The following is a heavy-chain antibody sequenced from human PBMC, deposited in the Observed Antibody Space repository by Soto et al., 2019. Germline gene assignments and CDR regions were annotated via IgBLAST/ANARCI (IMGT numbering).Heavy chain of an antibody. V-gene: IGHV3-23*01. CDR2: ISGSGGST. D-gene: IGHD3-3*01. CDR1: GFTFSSYA. CDR3: ATNPYYDFWRGYLGWFDP. Sequence: EVQLLESGGGLVQPGGSLRLSCAASGFTFSSYAMSWVHQAPGKGLEWVSAISGSGGSTYYADSVKGRFTISRDNSKNTLYLQMNSLRAEDTAVYYCATNPYYDFWRGYLGWFDPWGQGTLVTVSS. J-gene: IGHJ5*02.